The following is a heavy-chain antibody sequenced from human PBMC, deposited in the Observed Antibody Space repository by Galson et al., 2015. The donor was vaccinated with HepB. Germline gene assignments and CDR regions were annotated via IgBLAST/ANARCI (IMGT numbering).Heavy chain of an antibody. CDR1: GFTFDDYA. CDR2: ISWNSGSI. V-gene: IGHV3-9*01. J-gene: IGHJ3*02. CDR3: AKDSGSYYGAFDI. Sequence: SLRLSCAASGFTFDDYAMHWVRHAPGKGLEWVSGISWNSGSIGYADSVKGRFTISRDNAKNSLYLQMNSLRAEDTALYYCAKDSGSYYGAFDIWGQGTMVTVSS. D-gene: IGHD1-26*01.